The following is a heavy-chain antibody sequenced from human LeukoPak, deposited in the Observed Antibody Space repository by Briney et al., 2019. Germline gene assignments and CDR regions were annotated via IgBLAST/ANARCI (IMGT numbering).Heavy chain of an antibody. D-gene: IGHD1-26*01. CDR3: ARGATDYYYYGMDV. J-gene: IGHJ6*02. V-gene: IGHV1-3*01. CDR2: INAGNGNT. CDR1: GGTFSSYA. Sequence: ASVKVSCKASGGTFSSYAISWVRQAPGQGLEWMGWINAGNGNTKYSQKFQGRVTITRDTSASTAYMELSSLRSEDTAVYYCARGATDYYYYGMDVWGQGTTVTVSS.